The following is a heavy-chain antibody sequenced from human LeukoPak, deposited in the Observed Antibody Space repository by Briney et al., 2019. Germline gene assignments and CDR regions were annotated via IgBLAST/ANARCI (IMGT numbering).Heavy chain of an antibody. J-gene: IGHJ6*03. CDR3: ARDRGVRGVPGYADYYMDV. CDR2: IYSGGST. Sequence: GGSLRLSCAASGFTVSSNYMSWVRQAPGKGLEWVSVIYSGGSTYYADSVKGRFTISRDNSKNTLYLQMNSLRAEDTAAYYCARDRGVRGVPGYADYYMDVWGKGTTVTVSS. V-gene: IGHV3-66*02. CDR1: GFTVSSNY. D-gene: IGHD3-10*01.